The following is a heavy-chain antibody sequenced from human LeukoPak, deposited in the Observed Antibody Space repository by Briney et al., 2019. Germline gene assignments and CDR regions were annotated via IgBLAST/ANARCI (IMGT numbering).Heavy chain of an antibody. CDR2: LTDSGDET. V-gene: IGHV3-23*01. J-gene: IGHJ3*02. D-gene: IGHD6-6*01. CDR3: AKKYRWNQHAFDI. Sequence: GSLEPSRPTPGIPPRRLSPGWVRQAPGEGPGWVSGLTDSGDETYYTDSVKGRFTVSRDNSKNTLSLQMNSLRAEDTAVYYCAKKYRWNQHAFDIWGQGTMVTVSS. CDR1: GIPPRRLS.